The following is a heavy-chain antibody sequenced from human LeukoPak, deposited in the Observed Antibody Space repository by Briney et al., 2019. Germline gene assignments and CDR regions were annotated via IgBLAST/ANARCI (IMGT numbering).Heavy chain of an antibody. Sequence: PSETLSLTCTVSGGSISSYYWSWIRQPPGKGLEWIGYIYYSGSINYNPSLKSRATISVDTSKNQFSLKLSSVTAADTAVYYCARGRRDGSYYFDYWGQGTSVTVSS. CDR3: ARGRRDGSYYFDY. CDR1: GGSISSYY. J-gene: IGHJ4*02. V-gene: IGHV4-59*01. CDR2: IYYSGSI.